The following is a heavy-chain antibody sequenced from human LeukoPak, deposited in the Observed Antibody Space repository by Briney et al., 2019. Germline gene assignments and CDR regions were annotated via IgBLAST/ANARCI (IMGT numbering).Heavy chain of an antibody. CDR2: INEDGSEK. V-gene: IGHV3-7*01. CDR3: ARLFVYGSGAEAFDY. D-gene: IGHD3-10*01. J-gene: IGHJ4*02. CDR1: ASTFSRYW. Sequence: PGGSLRLSCAASASTFSRYWTTWVRQAPGKGLEWVANINEDGSEKYYLDSVRGRFTISRDNAKNSLYLQMDSLRAEDTAVYYCARLFVYGSGAEAFDYWGQGALVTVSS.